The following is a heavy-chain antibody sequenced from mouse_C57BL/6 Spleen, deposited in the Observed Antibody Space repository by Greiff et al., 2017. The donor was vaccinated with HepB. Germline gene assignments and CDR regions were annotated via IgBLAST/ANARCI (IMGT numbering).Heavy chain of an antibody. V-gene: IGHV1-55*01. J-gene: IGHJ2*01. Sequence: QVHVKQPGAELVKPGASVKMSCKASGYTFTSYWITWVKQRPGQGLEWIGDIYPGSGSTNYNEKFKSKATLTVATSSSTAYMQLSSLTSEDSAVYYCARLDYDYDGRPYYFDYWGQGTTLTVSS. CDR1: GYTFTSYW. CDR3: ARLDYDYDGRPYYFDY. CDR2: IYPGSGST. D-gene: IGHD2-4*01.